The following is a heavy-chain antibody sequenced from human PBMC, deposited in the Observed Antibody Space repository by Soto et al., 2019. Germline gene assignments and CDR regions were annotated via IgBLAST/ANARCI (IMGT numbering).Heavy chain of an antibody. J-gene: IGHJ6*02. D-gene: IGHD3-22*01. CDR2: ISSSSSYI. CDR1: GFTFSTYS. Sequence: EVQLLESGGGLVKPGGSLRLSCAASGFTFSTYSMNWVRQAPGTGQEWVSSISSSSSYIYYADSVKGRFTISRDNAKNTLYLQMNSLRAEDTAVYYCARYDSSGYYWPYYYYGMDVWGQGTTVTVSS. CDR3: ARYDSSGYYWPYYYYGMDV. V-gene: IGHV3-21*02.